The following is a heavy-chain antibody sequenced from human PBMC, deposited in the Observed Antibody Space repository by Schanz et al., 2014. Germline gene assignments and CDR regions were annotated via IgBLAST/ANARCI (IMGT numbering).Heavy chain of an antibody. D-gene: IGHD2-21*01. CDR3: ARHCGGDCYPY. J-gene: IGHJ4*02. CDR1: GFTFSSYA. V-gene: IGHV3-30*04. CDR2: ISYDGSNK. Sequence: QVQLVESGGGVVQPGRSLRLSCAGYGFTFSSYAMYWVRQAPGKGLEWVAVISYDGSNKYYADSVKGRFTISRDNSKNTLYLQMNSLRAEDTAVYYCARHCGGDCYPYWGQGTLVTVSS.